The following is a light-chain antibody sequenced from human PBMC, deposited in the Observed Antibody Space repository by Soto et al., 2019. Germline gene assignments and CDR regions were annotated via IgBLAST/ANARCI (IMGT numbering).Light chain of an antibody. J-gene: IGLJ1*01. CDR1: RSNIGLNT. CDR3: AAWDDSLNGLL. V-gene: IGLV1-44*01. Sequence: QSVLTQPPSTSGTPGQRVTISCSGSRSNIGLNTVNWYQQVPGTAPKLLMFVNSQRPSGVPDRFSGSKSDTSASLAISGLQSEDEADYYCAAWDDSLNGLLFGTGTKLTVL. CDR2: VNS.